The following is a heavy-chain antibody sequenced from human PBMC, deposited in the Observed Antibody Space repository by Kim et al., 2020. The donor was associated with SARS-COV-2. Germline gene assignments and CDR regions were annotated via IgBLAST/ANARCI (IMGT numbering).Heavy chain of an antibody. Sequence: SVKGRFTISRDNSKNTLYLQMNSLRAEDTAVYYCAKGGRSFGVVTRGFDPWGQGTLVTVSS. V-gene: IGHV3-30*02. J-gene: IGHJ5*02. CDR3: AKGGRSFGVVTRGFDP. D-gene: IGHD3-3*01.